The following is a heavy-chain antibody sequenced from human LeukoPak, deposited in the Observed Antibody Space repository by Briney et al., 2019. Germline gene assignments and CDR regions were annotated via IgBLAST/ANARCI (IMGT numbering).Heavy chain of an antibody. CDR3: ARFGLDSSGSWDWFDP. J-gene: IGHJ5*02. V-gene: IGHV4-34*01. CDR2: INHSGRT. Sequence: SETLSLTCAVYGGSFSGYYWSWIRQPPGKGLEWIGEINHSGRTKYNPSLKSRVTISVDTSKNQFSLKLSSVTAADTAVYYCARFGLDSSGSWDWFDPWGQGTLVTVSS. CDR1: GGSFSGYY. D-gene: IGHD6-19*01.